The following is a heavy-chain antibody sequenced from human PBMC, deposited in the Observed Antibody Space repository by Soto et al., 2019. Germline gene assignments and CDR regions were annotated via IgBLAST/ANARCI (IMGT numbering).Heavy chain of an antibody. V-gene: IGHV4-34*01. D-gene: IGHD3-9*01. CDR2: INHSGST. J-gene: IGHJ4*02. CDR3: ARGYGGVLPYFTLFSI. CDR1: GGSISGYY. Sequence: SETLSLTCTVSGGSISGYYWSWIRQPPGKGLEWIGEINHSGSTNYNPSLKSRVTISVDTSKNQFSLKLSSVTAADTAVYYCARGYGGVLPYFTLFSIWGQGTLVTVSS.